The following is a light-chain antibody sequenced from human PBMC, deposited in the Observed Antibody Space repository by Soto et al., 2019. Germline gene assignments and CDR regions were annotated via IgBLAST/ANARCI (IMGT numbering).Light chain of an antibody. Sequence: DIVMTQSPDSLAVSLGERATINCKSSQNVLYSSNNKNYLAWYQQKAGQPPKLVIYWASIREPGVPDRFSGSGSGTDFTLTISSLQAEDVAVYYCLQYYNTPLTCGGGTKVEIK. CDR2: WAS. V-gene: IGKV4-1*01. J-gene: IGKJ4*01. CDR1: QNVLYSSNNKNY. CDR3: LQYYNTPLT.